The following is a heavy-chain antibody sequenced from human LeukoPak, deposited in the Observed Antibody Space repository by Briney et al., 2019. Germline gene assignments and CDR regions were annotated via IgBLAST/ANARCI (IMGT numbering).Heavy chain of an antibody. CDR1: GFTFSSYG. D-gene: IGHD1-14*01. V-gene: IGHV3-33*06. CDR3: AKMTEESYFDY. J-gene: IGHJ4*02. Sequence: AGGSLRLSCAASGFTFSSYGMHWVRQAPGKGLEVVAVIWYDGSNKYYADSVKGRFTISRDNSKNTLYLQMNSLRAEDTAVYSCAKMTEESYFDYWGQGTLVTVSS. CDR2: IWYDGSNK.